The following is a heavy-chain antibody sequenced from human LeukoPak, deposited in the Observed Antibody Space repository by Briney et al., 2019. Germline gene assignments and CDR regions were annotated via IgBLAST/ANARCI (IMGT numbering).Heavy chain of an antibody. CDR2: ISSSSSTI. D-gene: IGHD6-13*01. Sequence: GGSLRLSCAASGFTFSSYSMNWVRQAPGKGLEWVSYISSSSSTIYYADSVKGRFTISRDNAKNSLYLQMNSLRVEDTAVYYCARTYSSSWYDYWGQGTLVTVSS. CDR1: GFTFSSYS. V-gene: IGHV3-48*04. CDR3: ARTYSSSWYDY. J-gene: IGHJ4*02.